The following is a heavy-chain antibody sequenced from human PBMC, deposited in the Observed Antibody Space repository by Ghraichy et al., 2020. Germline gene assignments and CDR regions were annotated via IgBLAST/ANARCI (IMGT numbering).Heavy chain of an antibody. CDR3: ARDRPAMYYHDSSDDY. CDR1: GFTFSSYA. J-gene: IGHJ4*02. D-gene: IGHD3-22*01. Sequence: GESLRLSCAASGFTFSSYAMHWVRQAPGKGLEWVAVISYDGSNKYYADSVKGRFTISRDNSKNTLYLQMNSLRAEDTAVYYCARDRPAMYYHDSSDDYWGQGTLVTVSS. V-gene: IGHV3-30-3*01. CDR2: ISYDGSNK.